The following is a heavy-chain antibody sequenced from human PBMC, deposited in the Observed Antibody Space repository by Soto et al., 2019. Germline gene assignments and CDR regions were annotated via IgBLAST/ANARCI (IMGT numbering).Heavy chain of an antibody. CDR2: IFHSGNA. CDR3: ARAHAPTLPFDY. V-gene: IGHV4-59*01. Sequence: LSLTCTVSGGSIRNVCWSWIRQAPGKGLEWIGSIFHSGNAKYNPSLKSRVTISVDTSKNQFSLSLDSVTAADTAVYFCARAHAPTLPFDYWGQGTLVTVSS. J-gene: IGHJ4*01. CDR1: GGSIRNVC. D-gene: IGHD2-15*01.